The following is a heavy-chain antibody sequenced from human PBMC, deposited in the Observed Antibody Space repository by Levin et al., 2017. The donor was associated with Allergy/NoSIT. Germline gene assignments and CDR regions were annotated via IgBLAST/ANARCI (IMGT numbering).Heavy chain of an antibody. CDR3: ARGQEPFLTTVINYYYYYYGMDV. CDR2: MNPNSGNT. J-gene: IGHJ6*02. D-gene: IGHD4-17*01. V-gene: IGHV1-8*01. CDR1: GYTFTSYD. Sequence: ASVKVSCKASGYTFTSYDINWVRQATGQGLEWMGWMNPNSGNTGYAQKFQGRVTMTRNTSISTAYMELSSLRSEDTAVYYCARGQEPFLTTVINYYYYYYGMDVWGQGTTVTVSS.